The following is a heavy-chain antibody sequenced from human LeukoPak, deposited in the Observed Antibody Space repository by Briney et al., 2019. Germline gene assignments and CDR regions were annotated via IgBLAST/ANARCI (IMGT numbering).Heavy chain of an antibody. Sequence: PSETLSLTCAVDGGSFSGYYWSWIRQPPGKGLEWIGEINHSGSTYYNPSLKSRVTISVDTSKNQFSLKLISVPAADTAVYYCARNFQYFDLPDYWGQGTLVTVSS. CDR3: ARNFQYFDLPDY. CDR2: INHSGST. CDR1: GGSFSGYY. J-gene: IGHJ4*02. V-gene: IGHV4-34*01. D-gene: IGHD2/OR15-2a*01.